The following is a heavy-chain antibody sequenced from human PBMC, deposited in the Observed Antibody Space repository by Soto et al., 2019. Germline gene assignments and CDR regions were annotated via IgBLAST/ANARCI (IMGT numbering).Heavy chain of an antibody. CDR2: ISYDGSNK. V-gene: IGHV3-30-3*01. Sequence: GGSLRLSCAASGFTFSSYAMHWVRQAPGKGLEWVAVISYDGSNKYYADSVKGRFTISRDNSKNTLYLQMNSLRAEDTAVYYCARDILEEVTITYYGMDVWGQGPTVTVSS. CDR1: GFTFSSYA. D-gene: IGHD3-10*01. CDR3: ARDILEEVTITYYGMDV. J-gene: IGHJ6*02.